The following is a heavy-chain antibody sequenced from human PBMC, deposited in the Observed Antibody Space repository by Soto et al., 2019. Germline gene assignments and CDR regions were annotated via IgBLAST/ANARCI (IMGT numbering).Heavy chain of an antibody. V-gene: IGHV4-4*02. Sequence: SETLSLTCAVSGSSISSSNWWSWVRQPPGKGLEWIGEIYHSGSTNYNPSLKCRVTISVEKSKNQFSLKLRSVTAADTAVYYCARSPQEGTVTTLYYFADWGQGTVVTVSS. CDR2: IYHSGST. D-gene: IGHD4-17*01. J-gene: IGHJ4*02. CDR3: ARSPQEGTVTTLYYFAD. CDR1: GSSISSSNW.